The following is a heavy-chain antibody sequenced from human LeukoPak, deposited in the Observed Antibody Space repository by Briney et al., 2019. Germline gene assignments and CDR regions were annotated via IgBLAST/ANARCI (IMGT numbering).Heavy chain of an antibody. Sequence: SETLSLTCAVYGGSFSGYYWSWIRQPPGEGLEWIGEINHSGSTNYNPSLKSRVAISVDTSKNQFSLKLSSVTAADTAVYYCASLKSGYQLPGDYWGQGTLVTVSS. CDR3: ASLKSGYQLPGDY. V-gene: IGHV4-34*01. J-gene: IGHJ4*02. CDR1: GGSFSGYY. CDR2: INHSGST. D-gene: IGHD2-2*01.